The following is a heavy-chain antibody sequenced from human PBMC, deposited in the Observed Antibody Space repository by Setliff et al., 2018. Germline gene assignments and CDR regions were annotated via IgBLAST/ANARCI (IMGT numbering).Heavy chain of an antibody. V-gene: IGHV3-53*01. Sequence: GESLRLSCAASGFTVSSNYMSWVRQAPGKGLEWVSVIYSGGSTYYADSVKGRFTISRDNSKNTLYLQMNSLGAEDTAVYYCARDKFYAFDIWGQGTMVTVSS. J-gene: IGHJ3*02. CDR3: ARDKFYAFDI. CDR2: IYSGGST. CDR1: GFTVSSNY.